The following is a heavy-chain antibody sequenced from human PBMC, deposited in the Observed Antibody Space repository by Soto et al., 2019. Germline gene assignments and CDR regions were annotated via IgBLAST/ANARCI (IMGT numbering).Heavy chain of an antibody. Sequence: PGGSLRLSCAASGFTFSGSAMHWVRQASGKGLEWVGRIRSKANSYATAYAASVKGRFTISRDDSKNTAYLQMNSLKTEDTAVYYCTRHGMPGPKKLNWGQGTLVTVSS. J-gene: IGHJ4*02. CDR2: IRSKANSYAT. V-gene: IGHV3-73*01. CDR1: GFTFSGSA. D-gene: IGHD2-2*01. CDR3: TRHGMPGPKKLN.